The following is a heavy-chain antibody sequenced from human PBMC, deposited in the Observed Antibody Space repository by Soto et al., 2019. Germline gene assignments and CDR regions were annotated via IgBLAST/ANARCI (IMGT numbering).Heavy chain of an antibody. CDR1: GFIFRNFG. CDR2: RSGDGNDK. V-gene: IGHV3-30*18. D-gene: IGHD1-26*01. CDR3: VKGASTARPPLDS. J-gene: IGHJ4*02. Sequence: QVQLVESGGGVVQPGRSLRLSCAASGFIFRNFGMHWVRRAPGKGLEWVATRSGDGNDKYYPDSMKGRFTISRDNFNNTLYLQLNSLRPEDTAVYHCVKGASTARPPLDSWGQGVLVTVSS.